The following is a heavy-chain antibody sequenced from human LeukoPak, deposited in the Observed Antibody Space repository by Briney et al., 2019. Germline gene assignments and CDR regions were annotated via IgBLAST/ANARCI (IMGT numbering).Heavy chain of an antibody. J-gene: IGHJ6*03. Sequence: SGGSLRLSCAASGFTFSSYWMHWVRQAPGKGLVWVSRINSDGSSTSYADSVKGRFTISRDNAKNTLYLQMNSLRAEDTAVYYCARDPVLGHYGSGSHQSYYYYYYYMDVWGKGTTVTISS. CDR1: GFTFSSYW. V-gene: IGHV3-74*01. CDR3: ARDPVLGHYGSGSHQSYYYYYYYMDV. D-gene: IGHD3-10*01. CDR2: INSDGSST.